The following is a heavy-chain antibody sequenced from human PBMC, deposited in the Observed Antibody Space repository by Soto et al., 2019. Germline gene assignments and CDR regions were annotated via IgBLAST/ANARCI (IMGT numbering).Heavy chain of an antibody. CDR1: GFTFSSYA. D-gene: IGHD3-10*01. CDR2: ISYDGSNK. Sequence: GGSLRLSCAASGFTFSSYAMHWVRQAPGKGLEWVAVISYDGSNKYYADSVKGRFTISRDNSKNTLYLQMNSLRAEDTAVYYCARDRVIDLDYWGQGTLVTVSS. V-gene: IGHV3-30-3*01. CDR3: ARDRVIDLDY. J-gene: IGHJ4*02.